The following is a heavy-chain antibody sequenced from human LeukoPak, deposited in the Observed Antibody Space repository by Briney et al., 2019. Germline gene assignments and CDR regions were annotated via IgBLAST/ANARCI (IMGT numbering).Heavy chain of an antibody. J-gene: IGHJ4*02. Sequence: GGSLRLSCAASGFTFSSYWMHWVRQAPGKGLVWVSRINSDGSSTSYADSVKGRFTISRDNAKNTLYLQMNSLRAEDMAVYYCARVPTDYGDYSFDYWGQGTLVTVSS. CDR2: INSDGSST. CDR1: GFTFSSYW. CDR3: ARVPTDYGDYSFDY. D-gene: IGHD4-17*01. V-gene: IGHV3-74*01.